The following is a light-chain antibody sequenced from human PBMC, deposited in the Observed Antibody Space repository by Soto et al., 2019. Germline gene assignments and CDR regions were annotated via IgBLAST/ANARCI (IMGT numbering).Light chain of an antibody. Sequence: DIQMTQSPSTLSASVGDRVTITCRASQSISSWLAWYQQRPGKAPKLLIYKASSLGSGVPSRFSGSGSGTEFTLTISSLQPDDFATYYCQQYNTMATFGQGTKVEIK. CDR1: QSISSW. V-gene: IGKV1-5*03. CDR2: KAS. CDR3: QQYNTMAT. J-gene: IGKJ1*01.